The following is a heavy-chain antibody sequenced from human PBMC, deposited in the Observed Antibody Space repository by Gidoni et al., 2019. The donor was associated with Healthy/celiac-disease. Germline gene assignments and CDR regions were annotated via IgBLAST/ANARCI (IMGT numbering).Heavy chain of an antibody. Sequence: QVQLQESGPGLVKPSQTLSLTCTVSGGSISSGSYYWSLIRQPAGKGLEWIGRISTSGSTNYNPSLKSRVTISVDTSKNQFSLKLSSVTAADTAVYYCARSEYYYDSSGYPEYFQHWGQGTLVTVSS. V-gene: IGHV4-61*02. D-gene: IGHD3-22*01. CDR3: ARSEYYYDSSGYPEYFQH. CDR1: GGSISSGSYY. CDR2: ISTSGST. J-gene: IGHJ1*01.